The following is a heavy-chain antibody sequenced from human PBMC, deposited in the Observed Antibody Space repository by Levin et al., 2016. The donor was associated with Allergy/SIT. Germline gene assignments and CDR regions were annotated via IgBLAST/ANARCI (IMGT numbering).Heavy chain of an antibody. J-gene: IGHJ4*02. D-gene: IGHD3-16*01. Sequence: VRQAPGKGLEWVAVISYDGSNKYYADSVKGRFTISRDNSKNTLYLQMNSLRAEDTAVYYCARVRSYGYTYYFDYWGQGTLVTVSS. CDR2: ISYDGSNK. V-gene: IGHV3-30*04. CDR3: ARVRSYGYTYYFDY.